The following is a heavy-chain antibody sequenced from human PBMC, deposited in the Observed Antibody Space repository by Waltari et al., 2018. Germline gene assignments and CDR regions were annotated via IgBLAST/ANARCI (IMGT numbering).Heavy chain of an antibody. D-gene: IGHD3-22*01. J-gene: IGHJ4*02. CDR3: ARVQYYYDSSGYQQAFDY. CDR2: ISSSGSTI. V-gene: IGHV3-48*03. Sequence: SCAASGFTFSSYEMNWVRQAPGKGLEWVSYISSSGSTIYYADSVKGRFTISRDNAKNSLYLQMNSLRAEDTAVYYCARVQYYYDSSGYQQAFDYWGQGTLVTVSS. CDR1: GFTFSSYE.